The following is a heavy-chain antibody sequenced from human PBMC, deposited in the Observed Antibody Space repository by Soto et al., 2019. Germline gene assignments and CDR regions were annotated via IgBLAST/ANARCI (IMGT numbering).Heavy chain of an antibody. J-gene: IGHJ6*02. CDR3: ARWKAAGAVRYGMDV. V-gene: IGHV4-31*03. D-gene: IGHD6-13*01. Sequence: QVQLQESGPGLVKPSQTLSLTCTVSGGSISSGGYYWSWIRQHPGKGLEWIGFIYYSGSTYYNPSLKSRVTISLDTSKNQFSLRLSSVTAADTAVYYCARWKAAGAVRYGMDVWGQGTTVTVSS. CDR1: GGSISSGGYY. CDR2: IYYSGST.